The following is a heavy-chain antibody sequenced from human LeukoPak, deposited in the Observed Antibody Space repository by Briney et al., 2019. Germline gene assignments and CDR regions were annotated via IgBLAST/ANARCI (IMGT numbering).Heavy chain of an antibody. CDR2: IKHDGSEK. V-gene: IGHV3-7*01. Sequence: GGSLRLSCAASGFSFNSDWMDWVRQAPGKGLEWVANIKHDGSEKNCLDSVKGRFTISRDNAQNSLYLQMNGLRVEDSAVYYCTRRLDDWGQGTLVTVSS. CDR1: GFSFNSDW. CDR3: TRRLDD. D-gene: IGHD3-16*01. J-gene: IGHJ4*02.